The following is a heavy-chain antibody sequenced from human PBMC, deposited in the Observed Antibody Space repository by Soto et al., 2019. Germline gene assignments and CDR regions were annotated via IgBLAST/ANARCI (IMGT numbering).Heavy chain of an antibody. V-gene: IGHV1-18*04. Sequence: ASVKVSCKASGYTFTSYGISWVRQAPGQGLEWMGWISAYNGNTNYAQKLQGRVTMTTDTSTSTAYMELRSLRSDDTAVYYCARSSVVVPEVRYSSRWYRWYFDYWGQGILVNVS. CDR2: ISAYNGNT. J-gene: IGHJ4*02. CDR3: ARSSVVVPEVRYSSRWYRWYFDY. D-gene: IGHD6-13*01. CDR1: GYTFTSYG.